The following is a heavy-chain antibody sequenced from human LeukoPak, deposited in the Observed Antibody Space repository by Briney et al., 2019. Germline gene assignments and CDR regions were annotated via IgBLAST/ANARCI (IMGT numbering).Heavy chain of an antibody. J-gene: IGHJ6*02. CDR1: GGSFSGYY. CDR3: ARGRVWQQLVRVRIYGMDV. V-gene: IGHV4-34*01. Sequence: SETLSLTCAVYGGSFSGYYWSWIRQPPGKGLGWIGEINHSGSTNYNPSLKSRVTISVDTSKNQFSLKLSSVTAADTAVYYCARGRVWQQLVRVRIYGMDVWGQGTTVTVSS. D-gene: IGHD6-13*01. CDR2: INHSGST.